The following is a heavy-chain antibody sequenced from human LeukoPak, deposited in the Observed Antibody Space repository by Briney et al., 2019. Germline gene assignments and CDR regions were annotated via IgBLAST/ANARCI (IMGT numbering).Heavy chain of an antibody. CDR2: INPNSGGT. Sequence: GASVKVSCKASGGTFSSYAISWVRQAPGQGLEWMGWINPNSGGTNYAQKFQGRVTMTRDTSISTAYMELSRLRSDDTAVYYCARDRSGSYFRAFDIWGQGTMVTVSS. CDR3: ARDRSGSYFRAFDI. D-gene: IGHD1-26*01. V-gene: IGHV1-2*02. CDR1: GGTFSSYA. J-gene: IGHJ3*02.